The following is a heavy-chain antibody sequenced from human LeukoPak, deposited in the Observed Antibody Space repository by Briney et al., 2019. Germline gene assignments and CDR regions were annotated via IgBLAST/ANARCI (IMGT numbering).Heavy chain of an antibody. CDR3: ARDRGTWNDDGFDY. D-gene: IGHD1-1*01. J-gene: IGHJ4*02. CDR1: GGSISNYY. Sequence: SETLSLTCTVSGGSISNYYWNWIRQPPGQGLEWIGRIYISGSTNYNPSLKSRVTMSVDTSKNQFSLKLSSVTAADTAVYYCARDRGTWNDDGFDYWGQGTLVTVSS. CDR2: IYISGST. V-gene: IGHV4-4*07.